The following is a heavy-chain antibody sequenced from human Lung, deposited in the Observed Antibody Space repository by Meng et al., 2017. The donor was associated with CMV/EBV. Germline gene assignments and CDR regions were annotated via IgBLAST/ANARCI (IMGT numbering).Heavy chain of an antibody. CDR2: IKEDGSER. J-gene: IGHJ6*02. CDR3: VRGRGLDA. V-gene: IGHV3-7*01. CDR1: GFSLSAYW. Sequence: ESLKISCAASGFSLSAYWMTWVRQAPGQGLEWVANIKEDGSERDYVDSVEGRFTISRDNSRNSLFLEMNSLRVGDTAVYYCVRGRGLDAWGQGTPVTVAS. D-gene: IGHD6-25*01.